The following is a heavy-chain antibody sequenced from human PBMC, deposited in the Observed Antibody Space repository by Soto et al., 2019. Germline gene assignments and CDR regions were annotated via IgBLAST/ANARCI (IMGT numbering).Heavy chain of an antibody. CDR3: AREGAELETSALHNWFDP. CDR1: GGTFSSYA. J-gene: IGHJ5*02. D-gene: IGHD1-1*01. Sequence: QVQLVQSGAEVKKPGSSVKVSCKASGGTFSSYAISWVRQAPGQGLEWMGGIIPIFGTANYAQKFQGRVTITADKSTSTAYMELSSLRSEDTAVYYCAREGAELETSALHNWFDPWGQGTLVTVSS. CDR2: IIPIFGTA. V-gene: IGHV1-69*06.